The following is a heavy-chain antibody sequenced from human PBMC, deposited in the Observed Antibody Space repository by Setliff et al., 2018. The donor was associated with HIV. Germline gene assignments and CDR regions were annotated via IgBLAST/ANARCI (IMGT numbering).Heavy chain of an antibody. Sequence: ASETLSLTCTVSGGSISSSSYYWGWIRQPPGKGLEWIGSIYYSGSTYYNPSLKSRVTISVDTSKNQFSLKLSSVTAADTAVYYCARHWVDSGSWSLYYYYYMDVWGKGTTVTVSS. CDR2: IYYSGST. J-gene: IGHJ6*03. CDR1: GGSISSSSYY. CDR3: ARHWVDSGSWSLYYYYYMDV. V-gene: IGHV4-39*01. D-gene: IGHD6-13*01.